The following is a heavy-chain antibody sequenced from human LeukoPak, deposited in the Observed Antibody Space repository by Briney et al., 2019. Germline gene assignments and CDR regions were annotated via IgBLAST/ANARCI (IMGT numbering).Heavy chain of an antibody. CDR1: GGSIDITNY. Sequence: SETLSLTCGVSGGSIDITNYWGWVRQAPGKGLEWIGEISHDGTTNYNPSLRSRVAMSLDRANNQFSLSLTSVTAADTAVYYCTREDRPFCPFAYWGQGVLVTVSS. D-gene: IGHD3-22*01. CDR2: ISHDGTT. CDR3: TREDRPFCPFAY. V-gene: IGHV4-4*02. J-gene: IGHJ4*02.